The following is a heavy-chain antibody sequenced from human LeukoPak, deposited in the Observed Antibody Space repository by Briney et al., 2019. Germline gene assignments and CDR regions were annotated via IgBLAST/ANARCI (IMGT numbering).Heavy chain of an antibody. J-gene: IGHJ4*02. CDR3: TRDRAYGALDY. V-gene: IGHV3-7*01. D-gene: IGHD4/OR15-4a*01. CDR2: INGDGSLN. Sequence: GRSLRLSCAASGFTFSTSWMTWVRQAPGKGLEWVANINGDGSLNGHVASVKGRFTISRDNAKNSVYLQMISLRDDDTAVYYCTRDRAYGALDYWGQGTLVTVSS. CDR1: GFTFSTSW.